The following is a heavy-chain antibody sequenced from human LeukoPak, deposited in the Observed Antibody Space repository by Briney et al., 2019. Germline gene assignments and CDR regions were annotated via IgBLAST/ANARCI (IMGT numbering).Heavy chain of an antibody. CDR2: ISYDGSNK. Sequence: GGSLRLSCAASGFTFSSYAMHWVRQAPGKGLEWVAVISYDGSNKYYADSVKGRFTISRDNSKNTLYLQMNSLKAEDTAVYYCARGGDFDYWGQGTLVTVSS. CDR1: GFTFSSYA. CDR3: ARGGDFDY. V-gene: IGHV3-30*04. J-gene: IGHJ4*02.